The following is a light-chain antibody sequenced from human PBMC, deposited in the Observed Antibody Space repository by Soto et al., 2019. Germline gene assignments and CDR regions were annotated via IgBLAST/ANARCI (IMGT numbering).Light chain of an antibody. CDR2: ATF. Sequence: EIVLTQSPGTLSLSPGERATLSCRASQSISGSYLAWYQQKPGQPPRLLIYATFRRATGIPGRFSGSASETDFTLTISRLEPEDFAVYYCQHYSTSPWTFGQGTKVEIK. V-gene: IGKV3-20*01. CDR1: QSISGSY. CDR3: QHYSTSPWT. J-gene: IGKJ1*01.